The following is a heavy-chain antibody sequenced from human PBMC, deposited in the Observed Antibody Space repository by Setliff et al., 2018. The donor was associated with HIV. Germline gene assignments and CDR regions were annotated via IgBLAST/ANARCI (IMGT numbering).Heavy chain of an antibody. CDR2: INHSGNT. D-gene: IGHD2-21*01. CDR3: ARGPNCGGDWCGR. CDR1: GGSFSGYY. J-gene: IGHJ5*02. V-gene: IGHV4-34*01. Sequence: PSETLSLTCAFNGGSFSGYYWMWIRQSPGEGLEWIGEINHSGNTNYNPSLKSRVTMSGDTSKNQFSLKLTSVTAADTAVYYCARGPNCGGDWCGRWGQGTLVTVSS.